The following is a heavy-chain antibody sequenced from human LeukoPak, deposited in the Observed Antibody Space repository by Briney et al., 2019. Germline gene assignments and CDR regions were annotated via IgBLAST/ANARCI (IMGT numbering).Heavy chain of an antibody. J-gene: IGHJ4*02. Sequence: SETLSLTCTVSGGSISSYYWSWIRQPPAKGLQWIGYISYSRNTNYNPSLKSRVTISVDTSKKQFSLKMTSVTAADTAVYYCARGVGYLFYFDHWGQGTLVTVSS. CDR2: ISYSRNT. CDR3: ARGVGYLFYFDH. CDR1: GGSISSYY. V-gene: IGHV4-59*01. D-gene: IGHD5-18*01.